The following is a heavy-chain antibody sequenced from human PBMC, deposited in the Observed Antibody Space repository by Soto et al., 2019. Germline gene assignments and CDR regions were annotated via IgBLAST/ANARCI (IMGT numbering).Heavy chain of an antibody. J-gene: IGHJ4*02. CDR3: TRSITGTTSFDY. Sequence: EVQLVESGGGLVQPGGSLRLSCAGSGFIFSDYYIDWVRQAPGKGLEWVGRSRDKGNSYSTDYAASVKGRFTVSRDASKNSLFLQMNSLKIEDTALYYCTRSITGTTSFDYWGQGTLVTVSS. V-gene: IGHV3-72*01. D-gene: IGHD1-7*01. CDR2: SRDKGNSYST. CDR1: GFIFSDYY.